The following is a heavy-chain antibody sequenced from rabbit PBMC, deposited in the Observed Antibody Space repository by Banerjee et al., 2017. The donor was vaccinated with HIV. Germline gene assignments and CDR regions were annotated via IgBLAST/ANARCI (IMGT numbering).Heavy chain of an antibody. D-gene: IGHD8-1*01. V-gene: IGHV1S40*01. CDR2: INTSSGNT. CDR3: ARGDGGGSYYYGLDL. J-gene: IGHJ4*01. CDR1: GFSFSNKYV. Sequence: QSLEESGGGLVKPEGSLTITCTASGFSFSNKYVMCWVRQAPGKGLEWIACINTSSGNTVYASWAKGRFTISKTSSTTVTLQVTSLTAADTATYFCARGDGGGSYYYGLDLWGPGTLVTDS.